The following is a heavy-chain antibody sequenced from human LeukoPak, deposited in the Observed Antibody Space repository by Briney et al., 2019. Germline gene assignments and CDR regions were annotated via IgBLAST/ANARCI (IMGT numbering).Heavy chain of an antibody. D-gene: IGHD3-9*01. CDR2: IYPGDSDT. V-gene: IGHV5-51*01. Sequence: SGESLKISCKGSGYSFTSYWIGWVRQMPGKGLEWMGIIYPGDSDTRYSPSFQGQVTISADKSISTAYLQWSSLKASDTAMYYCARGGYFDWLLYDAFDIWGQGTMVTVSS. J-gene: IGHJ3*02. CDR3: ARGGYFDWLLYDAFDI. CDR1: GYSFTSYW.